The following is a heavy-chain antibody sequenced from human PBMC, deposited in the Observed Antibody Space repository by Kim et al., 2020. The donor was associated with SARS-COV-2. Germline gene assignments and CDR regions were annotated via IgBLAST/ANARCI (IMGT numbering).Heavy chain of an antibody. CDR3: TRDGSEWSRDY. J-gene: IGHJ4*02. D-gene: IGHD3-3*01. V-gene: IGHV3-21*01. Sequence: YAGSVRGRFTISRDNAGNSIYRQMNNLRAEDTAIYYCTRDGSEWSRDYWGQGTRVTVSS.